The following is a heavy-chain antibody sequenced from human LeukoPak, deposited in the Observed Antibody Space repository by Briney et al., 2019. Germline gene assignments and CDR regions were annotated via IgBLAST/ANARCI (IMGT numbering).Heavy chain of an antibody. J-gene: IGHJ4*02. CDR1: GGSISSGDYY. CDR2: IYYSGST. CDR3: ARVADWGPDYGILAGYFDY. V-gene: IGHV4-30-4*01. D-gene: IGHD4-17*01. Sequence: SETLSLTCTVSGGSISSGDYYWSWIRQPPGKGLEWIGYIYYSGSTYYNPSLKSRVTISVDTSKNQFSLKLSSVTAADTAVYYCARVADWGPDYGILAGYFDYWGQGTLVTVSS.